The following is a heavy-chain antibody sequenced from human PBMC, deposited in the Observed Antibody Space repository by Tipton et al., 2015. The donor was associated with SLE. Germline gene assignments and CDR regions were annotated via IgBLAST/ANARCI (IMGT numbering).Heavy chain of an antibody. CDR1: GGSISSHY. V-gene: IGHV4-59*11. D-gene: IGHD6-13*01. J-gene: IGHJ4*02. Sequence: LRLSCTVSGGSISSHYWSWIRQPPGKGLEWIGYIYYSGSTNYNPSLKSRVTMSVDTSKNQFSLKLSSVTAADTAVYYCARDLGTEFDYWGQGTLVTVSS. CDR3: ARDLGTEFDY. CDR2: IYYSGST.